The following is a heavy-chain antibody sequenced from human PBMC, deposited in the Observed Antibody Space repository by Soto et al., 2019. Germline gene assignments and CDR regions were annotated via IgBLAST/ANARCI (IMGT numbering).Heavy chain of an antibody. CDR1: GFTFSNYA. D-gene: IGHD4-4*01. J-gene: IGHJ3*02. Sequence: GGSLRLSCAASGFTFSNYAMSWVRQAPGKGLEWVSVISGRDGSTYYADSVKGRFTISRDNSKNTLYLQVNSLRAEDTAVYYCAKDLEPTGVAFDIWGQGTMVTVSS. V-gene: IGHV3-23*01. CDR2: ISGRDGST. CDR3: AKDLEPTGVAFDI.